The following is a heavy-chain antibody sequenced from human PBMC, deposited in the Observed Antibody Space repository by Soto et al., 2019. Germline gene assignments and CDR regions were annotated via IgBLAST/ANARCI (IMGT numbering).Heavy chain of an antibody. CDR2: IGWNGATV. J-gene: IGHJ5*01. CDR3: GKDMQWLALTVQIDS. Sequence: EVQLVESGGGLVQPGRSLRLTCAASGFSFGDYGMHWVRHTPGKGLEWVSGIGWNGATVVYADSVKGRFTASRDNAKNSLYLQMNSLRPEDTALYYCGKDMQWLALTVQIDSWGQGTLVNVSS. D-gene: IGHD6-19*01. CDR1: GFSFGDYG. V-gene: IGHV3-9*01.